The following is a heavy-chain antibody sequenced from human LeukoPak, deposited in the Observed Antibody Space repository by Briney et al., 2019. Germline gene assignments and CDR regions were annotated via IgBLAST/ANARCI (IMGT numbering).Heavy chain of an antibody. D-gene: IGHD4-17*01. Sequence: GGSLRLSCAASGFTFSTYSMNWVRQAPGKGLEWVSSISSSSTYIYYADSVKGRFTISRDNAKNSLYLQINSLRAEDTAVYYCARTRITVTTRSWDYWGQGTLVTVSS. J-gene: IGHJ4*02. CDR3: ARTRITVTTRSWDY. CDR2: ISSSSTYI. V-gene: IGHV3-21*01. CDR1: GFTFSTYS.